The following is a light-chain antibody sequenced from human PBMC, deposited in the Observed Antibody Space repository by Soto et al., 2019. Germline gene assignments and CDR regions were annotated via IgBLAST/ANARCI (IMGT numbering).Light chain of an antibody. CDR2: GAS. V-gene: IGKV3-20*01. J-gene: IGKJ4*01. CDR1: QRVGSSY. Sequence: EIVLTRSPGTLSLSPEERATLSCTASQRVGSSYLAWYQHKPDQAPRLFIYGASSRATGIPDRFSGSGSGTDFTLTISRLGTEDFAVYYCQQYGSSPVTFGGGTKVDIK. CDR3: QQYGSSPVT.